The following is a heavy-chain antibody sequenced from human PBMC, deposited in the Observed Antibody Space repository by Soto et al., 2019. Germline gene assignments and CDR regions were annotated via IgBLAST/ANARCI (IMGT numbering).Heavy chain of an antibody. CDR1: GYSFPSYW. CDR2: IDPSDSYT. Sequence: EVQLVQSGAEVKKPGESLRISCKGSGYSFPSYWISWVCQMPGKGLEWMGRIDPSDSYTNYSPSFQGHVTILADKSIYTAYLQWSSLKASDTAMYYCAREGASNAFHIWGQGTMVTVSS. J-gene: IGHJ3*02. V-gene: IGHV5-10-1*01. CDR3: AREGASNAFHI.